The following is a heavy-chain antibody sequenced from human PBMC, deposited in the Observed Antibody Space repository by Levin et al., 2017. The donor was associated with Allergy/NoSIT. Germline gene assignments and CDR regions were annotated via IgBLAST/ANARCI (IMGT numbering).Heavy chain of an antibody. CDR2: SYRDGTQ. J-gene: IGHJ4*02. CDR3: ARRGDVLTGRGVLDY. Sequence: GESLKISCAASGFTVSNNYMSWVRQAPGKGLEWVSVSYRDGTQLSADSGKGRFTISRDISKNTLYLQMNSLRAEDTAIYYCARRGDVLTGRGVLDYWGQGTLVSVSS. D-gene: IGHD3-9*01. CDR1: GFTVSNNY. V-gene: IGHV3-53*01.